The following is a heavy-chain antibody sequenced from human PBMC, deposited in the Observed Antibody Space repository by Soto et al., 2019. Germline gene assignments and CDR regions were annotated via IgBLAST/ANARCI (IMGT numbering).Heavy chain of an antibody. J-gene: IGHJ3*02. CDR1: GFTFSSYS. D-gene: IGHD2-15*01. CDR3: ARDDIGSPNAFDM. CDR2: ISSSSSYI. Sequence: GGSLRLSCAASGFTFSSYSMNWVRRAPGKGLEWVSSISSSSSYIYYADSVKGRFTISRDNAKNSLYLQMNSLSAGDTALYYCARDDIGSPNAFDMWGQGTMVTVSS. V-gene: IGHV3-21*01.